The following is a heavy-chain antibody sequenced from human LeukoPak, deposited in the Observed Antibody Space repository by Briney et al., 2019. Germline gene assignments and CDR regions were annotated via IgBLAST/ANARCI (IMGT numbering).Heavy chain of an antibody. V-gene: IGHV5-51*01. D-gene: IGHD5-12*01. CDR1: GYSFTSYW. CDR3: ARQPQYSGYDPHWFDP. CDR2: IYPGDSDT. Sequence: GESLKISCKGSGYSFTSYWIGWVRQMPGKGLEWMGIIYPGDSDTRYSPSFQGQVTISADKSISTAYLQWSSLKASDTAMYYCARQPQYSGYDPHWFDPWGQGTLVTVSS. J-gene: IGHJ5*02.